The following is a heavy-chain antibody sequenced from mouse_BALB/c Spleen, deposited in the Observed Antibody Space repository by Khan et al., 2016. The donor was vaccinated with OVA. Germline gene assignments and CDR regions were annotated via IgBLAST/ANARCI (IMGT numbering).Heavy chain of an antibody. CDR2: ISYSGTT. D-gene: IGHD4-1*01. J-gene: IGHJ2*01. V-gene: IGHV3-2*02. CDR1: GYSITSAFG. Sequence: EVQLVESGLGLVKPSQSLSLTCTATGYSITSAFGWNWFRHFPGNKLEWMGSISYSGTTNYNPSLKSRIFITRDPSKNQFFLHLNPLTTEDTATYYCACKAGIKYWGQGTTLTVSS. CDR3: ACKAGIKY.